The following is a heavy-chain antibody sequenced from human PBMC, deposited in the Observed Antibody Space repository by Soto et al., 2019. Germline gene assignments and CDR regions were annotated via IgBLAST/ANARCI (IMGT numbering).Heavy chain of an antibody. D-gene: IGHD1-26*01. J-gene: IGHJ6*02. CDR3: ARVSGSYYYGMDV. CDR1: GGSISSPNFY. CDR2: IYYNGTT. Sequence: SETLSLTCTVSGGSISSPNFYWSWIRQHPGKGLEWIGHIYYNGTTYYNPTLKSRVSISVDTSKNQFSLKLSSVTAADTAVYYCARVSGSYYYGMDVWGQGITVTVSS. V-gene: IGHV4-31*03.